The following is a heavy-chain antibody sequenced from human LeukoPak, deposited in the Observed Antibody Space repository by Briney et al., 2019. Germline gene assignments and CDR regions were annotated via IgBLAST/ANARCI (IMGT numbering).Heavy chain of an antibody. V-gene: IGHV4-4*07. CDR1: GGSISSYY. D-gene: IGHD6-6*01. CDR2: IYTSGNT. CDR3: ASSYSSSSGLVFDY. J-gene: IGHJ4*02. Sequence: PSETLSLTCTVSGGSISSYYWSWIRQPPGKGLEWIWRIYTSGNTNYKPSLKSRVTMSVDTSKNQFSLKLSSVTAADTAVYYCASSYSSSSGLVFDYWGQGTLVTVSS.